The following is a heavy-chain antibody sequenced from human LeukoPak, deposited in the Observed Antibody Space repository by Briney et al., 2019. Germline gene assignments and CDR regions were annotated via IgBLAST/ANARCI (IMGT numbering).Heavy chain of an antibody. D-gene: IGHD3-16*01. V-gene: IGHV3-53*01. CDR1: GFTFNFYA. J-gene: IGHJ4*02. Sequence: GGSLRLSCEASGFTFNFYAMSWVRQAPGEGLEWVSVIYSGGSTYYADSVKGRFTISRDNSKNTLYLQMNSLRAEDTAVYYCARDAPTGGFDYWGQGTLVTVSS. CDR2: IYSGGST. CDR3: ARDAPTGGFDY.